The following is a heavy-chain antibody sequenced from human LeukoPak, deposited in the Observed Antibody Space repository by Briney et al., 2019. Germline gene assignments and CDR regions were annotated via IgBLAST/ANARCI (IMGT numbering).Heavy chain of an antibody. D-gene: IGHD6-6*01. V-gene: IGHV1-69*05. J-gene: IGHJ4*02. Sequence: SVKVSCKASGYTFTGYYMHWVRQAPGQGLEWMGGIIPIFGTANYAQKFQGRVTITTDESTSTAYMELSSLRSEDTAVYYCARGRLGYSSSSDFDYWGQGTLVTVSS. CDR1: GYTFTGYY. CDR3: ARGRLGYSSSSDFDY. CDR2: IIPIFGTA.